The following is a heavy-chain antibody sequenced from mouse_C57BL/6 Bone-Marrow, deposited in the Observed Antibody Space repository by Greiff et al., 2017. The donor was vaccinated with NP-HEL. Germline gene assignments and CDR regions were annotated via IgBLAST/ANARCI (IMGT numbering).Heavy chain of an antibody. Sequence: QVQLQQPGAELVRPGTSVKLSCKASGYTFTSYWMHWVKQRPGQGLEWIGVIDPSDSYTNYNQKFKGKATLTVDTSSSTAYMQLSSLTSEDSAVYYCARGRGYGYYFDYWGQGTTLTVSS. CDR2: IDPSDSYT. CDR3: ARGRGYGYYFDY. V-gene: IGHV1-59*01. CDR1: GYTFTSYW. D-gene: IGHD1-1*02. J-gene: IGHJ2*01.